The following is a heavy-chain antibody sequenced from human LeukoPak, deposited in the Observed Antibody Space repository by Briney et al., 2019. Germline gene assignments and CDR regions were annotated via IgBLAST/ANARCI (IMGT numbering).Heavy chain of an antibody. CDR1: GGSISSSSYY. D-gene: IGHD3-10*01. Sequence: SETLSLTCTVSGGSISSSSYYWGWIRQPPGKGLEWIGSISYSGSTYYNPSLKSRVTISVDTSKNQFSLKLSSVTAADTAVYYCARIGVWFGEGNLSGYFDYWGQGILVTVSS. CDR2: ISYSGST. J-gene: IGHJ4*02. V-gene: IGHV4-39*01. CDR3: ARIGVWFGEGNLSGYFDY.